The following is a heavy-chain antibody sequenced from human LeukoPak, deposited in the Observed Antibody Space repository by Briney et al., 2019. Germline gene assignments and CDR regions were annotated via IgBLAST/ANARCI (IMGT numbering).Heavy chain of an antibody. Sequence: EASVKVSCKASGYTFTSYDINWVRQATGQGLEWMGWMNPNSGNTGYAQKFQGRVTMTRNTSISTAYMELSGLRSEGTAVYYCARAAIAAFGTDNWFDPWGQGTLVTVSS. CDR3: ARAAIAAFGTDNWFDP. V-gene: IGHV1-8*01. J-gene: IGHJ5*02. CDR2: MNPNSGNT. D-gene: IGHD6-6*01. CDR1: GYTFTSYD.